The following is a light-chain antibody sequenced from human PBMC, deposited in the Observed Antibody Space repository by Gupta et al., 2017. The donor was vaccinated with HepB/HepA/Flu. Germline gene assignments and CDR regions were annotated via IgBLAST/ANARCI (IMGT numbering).Light chain of an antibody. CDR3: QHRNSSSWT. CDR1: QGISSY. CDR2: AAS. Sequence: DIQLTQSPSFLSASVGDRVTITCRASQGISSYLAWYQQKPGKAPKLLIYAASTLQSGVPSRFSGSGSGTEFTLTISSLQPEDFATYYCQHRNSSSWTFGQGTKVEIK. V-gene: IGKV1-9*01. J-gene: IGKJ1*01.